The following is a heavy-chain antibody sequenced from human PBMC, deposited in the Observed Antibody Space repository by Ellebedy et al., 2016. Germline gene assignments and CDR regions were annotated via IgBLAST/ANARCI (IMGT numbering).Heavy chain of an antibody. D-gene: IGHD3-9*01. CDR1: GFPFANYA. J-gene: IGHJ4*02. CDR3: AKEMTGYYASYYFDC. V-gene: IGHV3-23*01. Sequence: GGSLRLXXAASGFPFANYAMSWVRQAPGKGLEWLSAPSGLEYYADSVKGRFTISSDNSQNTLYLQMNSLKAEDTAVYYCAKEMTGYYASYYFDCWGQGTLVTVSS. CDR2: PSGLE.